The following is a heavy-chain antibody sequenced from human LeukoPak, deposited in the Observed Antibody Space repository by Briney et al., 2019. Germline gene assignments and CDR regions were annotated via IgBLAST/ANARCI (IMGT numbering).Heavy chain of an antibody. CDR3: ARDRPFDY. Sequence: GGSLRLSCAASGFTFSSYAMHWVRQAPGKGLEWVAVISYDGSNKYYADSVKGRFTISRDNSKNTLYLQMNSLRAEDTAVYYCARDRPFDYWGQGTLVTVSS. V-gene: IGHV3-30-3*01. CDR1: GFTFSSYA. CDR2: ISYDGSNK. J-gene: IGHJ4*02.